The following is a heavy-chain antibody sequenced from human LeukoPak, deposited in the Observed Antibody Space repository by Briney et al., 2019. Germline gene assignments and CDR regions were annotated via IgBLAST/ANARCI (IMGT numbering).Heavy chain of an antibody. Sequence: ASVKVSCKASGYTFTGYHMHWVRQAPGQGPERMGWINPNSGGTIYAQTFQGRVTITRDTSISTAYMELRRLRSYDTAVYYCARDWNDSSGYYLLSYFDYWGQGTLVTVSS. CDR3: ARDWNDSSGYYLLSYFDY. J-gene: IGHJ4*02. CDR1: GYTFTGYH. V-gene: IGHV1-2*02. CDR2: INPNSGGT. D-gene: IGHD3-22*01.